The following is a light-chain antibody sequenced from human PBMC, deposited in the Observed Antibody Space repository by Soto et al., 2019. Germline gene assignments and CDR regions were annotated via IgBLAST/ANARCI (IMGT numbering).Light chain of an antibody. Sequence: QSALTQPRSVSGSPGQSVAISCTGTSSDVGGYNYVSWYQQHPGRAPKLMIYDVSERPSGVPDRFSGSKSGYTASLTISGLQAEDEADYYCCSFAGNNMVIFGGGTKVTVL. CDR3: CSFAGNNMVI. J-gene: IGLJ2*01. V-gene: IGLV2-11*01. CDR2: DVS. CDR1: SSDVGGYNY.